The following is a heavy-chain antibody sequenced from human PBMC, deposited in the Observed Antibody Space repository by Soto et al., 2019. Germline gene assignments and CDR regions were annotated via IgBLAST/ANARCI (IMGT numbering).Heavy chain of an antibody. CDR3: ARGHYDFWSGYFATIDY. Sequence: SETLSLTCTVSGGSISNYYWSWIRQPPGKGLEWIGYIHYSGSTKYNPSLKSRVTLSADTSKNQFSLKLSSVTAADAAVYYCARGHYDFWSGYFATIDYWGQGTLVTVSS. CDR1: GGSISNYY. J-gene: IGHJ4*02. CDR2: IHYSGST. V-gene: IGHV4-59*08. D-gene: IGHD3-3*01.